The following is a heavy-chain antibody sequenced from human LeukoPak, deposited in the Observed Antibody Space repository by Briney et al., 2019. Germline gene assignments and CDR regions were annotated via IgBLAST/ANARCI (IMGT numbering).Heavy chain of an antibody. Sequence: ASVKVSCKASGYTFTSYYMHWVRQAPGQGLEWMGIINPSGGSTSYAQKFQGRVTMTRDTSTSTVYMELSSLRSEDTAVYYCARANDYGGHSGGDHFDYWGQGTLVTVSS. CDR1: GYTFTSYY. J-gene: IGHJ4*02. V-gene: IGHV1-46*01. CDR3: ARANDYGGHSGGDHFDY. CDR2: INPSGGST. D-gene: IGHD4-23*01.